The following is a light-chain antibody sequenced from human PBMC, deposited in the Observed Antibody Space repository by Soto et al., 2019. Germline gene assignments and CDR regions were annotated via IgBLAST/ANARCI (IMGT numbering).Light chain of an antibody. Sequence: EIVLAPSPATLSVSPGERATLSSRASQSVSSNLAWYQQKPGQAPRLLIYDSTNRAAGIPARFSGSGSGTDFTLTISRLEPEDFAVYYCQQYGSSPITFGQGTRLEIK. CDR3: QQYGSSPIT. CDR2: DST. CDR1: QSVSSN. V-gene: IGKV3-20*01. J-gene: IGKJ5*01.